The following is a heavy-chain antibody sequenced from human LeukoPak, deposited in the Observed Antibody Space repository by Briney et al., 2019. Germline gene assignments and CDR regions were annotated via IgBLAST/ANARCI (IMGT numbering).Heavy chain of an antibody. CDR2: IYPGDSDT. CDR3: ATLVGYGSFFDY. Sequence: GESLQISCKCSGSSFTSYWIGWVRHVPGKGLEYMGIIYPGDSDTRYSPSFQGQVTISADKSISTAYLQWSSLKASDTAMYYCATLVGYGSFFDYWGQGTLVTVSS. D-gene: IGHD3-10*01. J-gene: IGHJ4*02. V-gene: IGHV5-51*01. CDR1: GSSFTSYW.